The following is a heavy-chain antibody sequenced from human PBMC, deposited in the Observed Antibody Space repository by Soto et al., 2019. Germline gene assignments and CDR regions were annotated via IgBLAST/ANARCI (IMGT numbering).Heavy chain of an antibody. CDR3: ADVGGSGPPIDY. CDR2: ISGSGGSI. J-gene: IGHJ4*02. Sequence: GGSLRLSCAASGFTFSSYAMSWVRQAPGKGLEWVSAISGSGGSIYYADSVKGRFTISRDNSKNTLYLQMNSLRAEDTAVYYCADVGGSGPPIDYWGQGTLVTVSS. V-gene: IGHV3-23*01. CDR1: GFTFSSYA. D-gene: IGHD3-16*01.